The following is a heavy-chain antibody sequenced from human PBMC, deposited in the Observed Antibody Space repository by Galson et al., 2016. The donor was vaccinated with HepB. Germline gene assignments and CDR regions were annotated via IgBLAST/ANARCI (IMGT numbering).Heavy chain of an antibody. CDR1: GFTFSSCA. J-gene: IGHJ4*02. D-gene: IGHD3-16*01. V-gene: IGHV3-23*01. CDR3: AKRPSGYWGPSVY. CDR2: ISIRGDST. Sequence: SLRLSCAASGFTFSSCAMSWVRETPGKGLEWVSSISIRGDSTYYAASVKARFIISRDNSKNTLQLHMSSLRAEDTAIYYWAKRPSGYWGPSVYWGQGILVTVSS.